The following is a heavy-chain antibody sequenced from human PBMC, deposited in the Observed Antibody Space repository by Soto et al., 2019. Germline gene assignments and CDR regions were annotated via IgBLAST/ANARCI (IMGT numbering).Heavy chain of an antibody. CDR3: AKGEVQWELPL. CDR2: IIPVFGSP. D-gene: IGHD1-7*01. J-gene: IGHJ4*02. V-gene: IGHV1-69*13. CDR1: RGTFSSYA. Sequence: GAPVKVSCKASRGTFSSYAIRWVRQAPGQGPEWIGGIIPVFGSPTYAEKFQGRVTITADESSRTAYLELTSLKSEDTAVYFCAKGEVQWELPLWGQGTQVTVSS.